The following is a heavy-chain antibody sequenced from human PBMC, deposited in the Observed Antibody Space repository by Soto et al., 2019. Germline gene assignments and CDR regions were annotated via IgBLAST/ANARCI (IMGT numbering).Heavy chain of an antibody. CDR1: GYTFTAYY. D-gene: IGHD7-27*01. CDR3: ARGVIGNWDFFDP. J-gene: IGHJ5*02. CDR2: INPNSGGT. Sequence: ASVKVSCKASGYTFTAYYIHWVRQAPGQGLEWMGCINPNSGGTYYAQKFQGRVTLTRDTSISTAYMELASLRSDDTAAYYCARGVIGNWDFFDPWGQGALVTVS. V-gene: IGHV1-2*02.